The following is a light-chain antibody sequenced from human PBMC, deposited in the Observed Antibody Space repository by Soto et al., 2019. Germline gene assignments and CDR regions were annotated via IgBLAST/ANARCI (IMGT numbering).Light chain of an antibody. J-gene: IGLJ2*01. CDR1: SSDVGGYNY. CDR3: AAWDDNLNGVV. V-gene: IGLV1-47*01. Sequence: QSALTQPASVSGSPGQSITISCTGTSSDVGGYNYVSWYQQLPGTAPKLLMYRNNQRPSGVPDRFSGSKSGTSASLAISGLRSEDEGGYYCAAWDDNLNGVVFGGGTQLTVL. CDR2: RNN.